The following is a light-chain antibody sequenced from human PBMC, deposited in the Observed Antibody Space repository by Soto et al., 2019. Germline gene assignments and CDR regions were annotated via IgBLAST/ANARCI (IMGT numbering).Light chain of an antibody. J-gene: IGLJ1*01. CDR3: SSYTGSSNFV. V-gene: IGLV2-8*01. CDR2: EVT. CDR1: TSDFGNYNF. Sequence: QSALTQPPSASGSPGQSVTISCTGTTSDFGNYNFVSWYQQHPGEAPKLLIYEVTKRPSGVPDRFSGSKSGNTASLTVSGLQADDEADYYCSSYTGSSNFVFGTGTKLTVL.